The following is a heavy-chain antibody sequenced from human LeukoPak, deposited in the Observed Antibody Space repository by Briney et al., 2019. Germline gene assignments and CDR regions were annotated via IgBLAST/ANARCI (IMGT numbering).Heavy chain of an antibody. CDR1: GFTFSSYA. CDR2: ISYDGSNK. CDR3: ARDEGYSGIFDY. V-gene: IGHV3-30*04. D-gene: IGHD5-12*01. Sequence: GGSLRLSCAASGFTFSSYAMHWVRQAPGMGLEWVAVISYDGSNKYYADSVKGRFTISRDNSKNTLYLQMNSLRAEDTAVYYCARDEGYSGIFDYWGQGTLVTVSS. J-gene: IGHJ4*02.